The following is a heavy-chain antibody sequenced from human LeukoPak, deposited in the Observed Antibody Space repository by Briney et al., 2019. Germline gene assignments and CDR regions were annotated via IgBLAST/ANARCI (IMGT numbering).Heavy chain of an antibody. CDR2: IIPILGIA. CDR1: GGTFSSYA. CDR3: ARAIKDIVVVVAATPDDAFDI. Sequence: SVTVSCTASGGTFSSYAISWVRQAPGQGLEWMGRIIPILGIANYAQKFQGRVTITADKSTSTAYMELSSLRSEDTAVYYCARAIKDIVVVVAATPDDAFDIWGQGTMVTVSS. J-gene: IGHJ3*02. D-gene: IGHD2-15*01. V-gene: IGHV1-69*04.